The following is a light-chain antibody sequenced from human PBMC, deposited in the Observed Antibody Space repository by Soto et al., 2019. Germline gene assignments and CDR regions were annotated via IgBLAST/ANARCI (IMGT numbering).Light chain of an antibody. CDR1: QSINSAY. CDR2: GAS. J-gene: IGKJ5*01. CDR3: QLYGSSPCP. V-gene: IGKV3-20*01. Sequence: EVVLTQSPGTLSLSPGERATLSCRASQSINSAYLAWYRQKPGQAPRLLIYGASTRATGIPDRFSGSGSGTDFTLTISSPEPEDLAVYYCQLYGSSPCPFGQGTRLEIK.